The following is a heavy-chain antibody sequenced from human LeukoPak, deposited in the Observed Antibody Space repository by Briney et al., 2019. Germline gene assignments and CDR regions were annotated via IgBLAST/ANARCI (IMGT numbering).Heavy chain of an antibody. D-gene: IGHD1-7*01. CDR3: ARDRDWNYHYFDY. CDR1: GYTFTSYD. J-gene: IGHJ4*02. V-gene: IGHV1-8*03. Sequence: GASVKVSCKASGYTFTSYDINWVRQATGQGLEWMGWMNPNSGNTGYAQKFQGRVTITRNTSISTAYMELSSLRSEDTAVYYCARDRDWNYHYFDYWGQGTLVTVSS. CDR2: MNPNSGNT.